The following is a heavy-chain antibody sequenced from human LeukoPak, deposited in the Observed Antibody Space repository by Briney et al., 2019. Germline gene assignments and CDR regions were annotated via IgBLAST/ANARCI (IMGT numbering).Heavy chain of an antibody. Sequence: TGGSLRLSCAASGFTFSSYWMSWVRQAPGKGLEWVANIKQDGSEKYYVDSVKGRFTFSRDNAKNSLYLQMNSLRAEDTAVYYCTRDKGTYYYYYGMDVWGQGTTVTVSS. CDR2: IKQDGSEK. CDR1: GFTFSSYW. D-gene: IGHD3-10*01. J-gene: IGHJ6*02. CDR3: TRDKGTYYYYYGMDV. V-gene: IGHV3-7*01.